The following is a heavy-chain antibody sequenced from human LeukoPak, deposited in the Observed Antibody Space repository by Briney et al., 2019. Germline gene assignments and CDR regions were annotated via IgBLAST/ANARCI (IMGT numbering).Heavy chain of an antibody. D-gene: IGHD3-10*01. CDR1: GVSISSSNSY. J-gene: IGHJ4*02. Sequence: PSETLSPTCTVSGVSISSSNSYWGWIRQPPGKGLEWIGSNYYSGNTYYNASLKSQVSISIETSKNQFSLRLTSVTAADTAVYYCARASVLLSADFWGQGTLVTVAS. CDR3: ARASVLLSADF. CDR2: NYYSGNT. V-gene: IGHV4-39*01.